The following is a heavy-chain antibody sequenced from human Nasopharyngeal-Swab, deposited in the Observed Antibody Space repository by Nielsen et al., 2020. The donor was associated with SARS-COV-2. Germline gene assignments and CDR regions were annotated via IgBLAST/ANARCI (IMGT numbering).Heavy chain of an antibody. D-gene: IGHD3-10*01. J-gene: IGHJ4*02. CDR2: INAGNGNT. Sequence: ASVKVSCKASGYTFTSYAMHWVRQAPGQRLEWMGWINAGNGNTKYSQKFQGRVTITRDTSASTAYMELSSLRSEDTAVYYCARDSKVRVVGLDYWGQGTLVTVSS. V-gene: IGHV1-3*01. CDR1: GYTFTSYA. CDR3: ARDSKVRVVGLDY.